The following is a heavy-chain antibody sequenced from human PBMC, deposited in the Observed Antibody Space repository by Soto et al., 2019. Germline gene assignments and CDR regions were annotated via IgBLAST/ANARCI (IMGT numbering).Heavy chain of an antibody. V-gene: IGHV1-18*01. CDR2: ISAYNGNT. J-gene: IGHJ4*02. Sequence: VASVKVSCKASGYTFTSYGISWVRQAPGQGLEWMGWISAYNGNTNYAQKLQGRVTMTTDTSTSTAYMELRSLRSDDTAVYYCARGILLWFGELSRPDQFDYWGQGTLVTVSS. D-gene: IGHD3-10*01. CDR3: ARGILLWFGELSRPDQFDY. CDR1: GYTFTSYG.